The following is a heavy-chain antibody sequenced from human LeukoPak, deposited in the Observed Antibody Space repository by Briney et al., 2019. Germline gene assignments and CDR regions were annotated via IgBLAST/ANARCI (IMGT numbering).Heavy chain of an antibody. J-gene: IGHJ3*02. CDR1: GYTFTSYA. V-gene: IGHV7-4-1*02. Sequence: GASVKVSCKASGYTFTSYAMNWVRQAPGQGLEWMGWINTNTGNPTYAQGFTGRFVFSLDTSVSTAYLQISSLKAEDTAVYYCARDLIGQQLVRNDAFDIWGQGTMVTVPS. CDR3: ARDLIGQQLVRNDAFDI. CDR2: INTNTGNP. D-gene: IGHD6-13*01.